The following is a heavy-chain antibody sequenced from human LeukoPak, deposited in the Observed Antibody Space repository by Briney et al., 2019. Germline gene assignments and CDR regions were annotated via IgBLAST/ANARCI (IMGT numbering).Heavy chain of an antibody. D-gene: IGHD1-1*01. CDR3: ARVRGNWNDAFDY. CDR2: IYSGGST. J-gene: IGHJ4*02. Sequence: PGGSLRLSCAASGFTVSSNYMSWVRQAPGKGLEWVSVIYSGGSTYYADSVKGRFTISRDNSKNTLYLQMNSLRAEDTAVYYCARVRGNWNDAFDYWGQGTLVTVSS. V-gene: IGHV3-53*01. CDR1: GFTVSSNY.